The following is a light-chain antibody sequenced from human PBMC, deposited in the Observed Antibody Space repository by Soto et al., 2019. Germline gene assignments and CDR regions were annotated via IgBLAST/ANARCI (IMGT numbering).Light chain of an antibody. J-gene: IGLJ2*01. CDR2: DTN. CDR3: LLSYTGARV. CDR1: TGAVTSGHY. Sequence: QAVVTQEPSLTVSPGGTVTVTCGSSTGAVTSGHYPYWFQQKPGQAPRTLIYDTNNKHSWTPARFSGSLLGGKAALTLSGAQPEDEAEYYCLLSYTGARVFGGGTKLTVL. V-gene: IGLV7-46*01.